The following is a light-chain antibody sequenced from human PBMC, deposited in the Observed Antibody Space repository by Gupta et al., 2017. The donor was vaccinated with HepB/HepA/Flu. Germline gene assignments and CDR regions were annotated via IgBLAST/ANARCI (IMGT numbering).Light chain of an antibody. Sequence: DIVMTQSPDSLAVSLGERATINCKSSQSVLYSSNNKNYLAWYQQKPGQPPKLLISWASTRESGVPDRFSGSGSGTDFTLTISSLQAEDVAVYYCQQEDSAPRTFGQGTKVEIK. CDR3: QQEDSAPRT. J-gene: IGKJ1*01. CDR1: QSVLYSSNNKNY. CDR2: WAS. V-gene: IGKV4-1*01.